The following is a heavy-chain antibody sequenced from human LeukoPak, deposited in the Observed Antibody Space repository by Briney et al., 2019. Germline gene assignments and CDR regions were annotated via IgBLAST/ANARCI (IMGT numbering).Heavy chain of an antibody. Sequence: NPSETLSLTCAVYGGSFSGYYWSWIRQPPGKGLEWIGEINHSGSTNYNPSLKGRVTISVDTSKNQFSLKLSSVTAADTAVYYCARENRQPNYYYYYMDVWGKGTTVTVSS. CDR2: INHSGST. CDR3: ARENRQPNYYYYYMDV. J-gene: IGHJ6*03. CDR1: GGSFSGYY. D-gene: IGHD1-1*01. V-gene: IGHV4-34*01.